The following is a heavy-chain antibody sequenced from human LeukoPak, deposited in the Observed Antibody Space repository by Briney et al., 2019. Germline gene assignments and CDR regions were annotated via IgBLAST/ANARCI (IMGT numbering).Heavy chain of an antibody. CDR2: INPNSGGT. Sequence: ASVKVSCKTSGYTFTGYYMHWLRQAPGQGLEWMGRINPNSGGTYYAQKFQGRVTMTRDTSISTSYMELTSLLSDDTAVYYCAGGVLHGGGNWFAPWGQGPLVTVSS. J-gene: IGHJ5*02. CDR1: GYTFTGYY. CDR3: AGGVLHGGGNWFAP. V-gene: IGHV1-2*06. D-gene: IGHD3-16*01.